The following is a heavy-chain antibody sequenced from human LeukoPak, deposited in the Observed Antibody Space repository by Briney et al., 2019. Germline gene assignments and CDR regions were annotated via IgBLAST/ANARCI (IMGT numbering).Heavy chain of an antibody. J-gene: IGHJ4*02. CDR3: ARDRGYYDSSGYYY. CDR1: GFTVYNNG. D-gene: IGHD3-22*01. Sequence: GGSLRLSCAASGFTVYNNGLSWFRQAPGKGLEWVSVIYSGGSTYYADSVKGSFTISRGNSKNTLYLQMNSLRAEDTAVYYCARDRGYYDSSGYYYWGQGTLVTVSS. V-gene: IGHV3-66*01. CDR2: IYSGGST.